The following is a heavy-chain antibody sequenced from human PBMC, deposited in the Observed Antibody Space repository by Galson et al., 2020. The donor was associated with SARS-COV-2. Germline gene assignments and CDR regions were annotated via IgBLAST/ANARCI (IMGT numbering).Heavy chain of an antibody. CDR3: ARGKRGYYGSGSYYPLDY. CDR1: GGSFSGYY. CDR2: INHSGST. Sequence: ETLSLTCAVYGGSFSGYYWSWIRQPPGKGLEWIGEINHSGSTNYNPSLKSRVTISVDTSKNQFSLKLSSVTAADTAVYYCARGKRGYYGSGSYYPLDYWGQGTLVTVSS. J-gene: IGHJ4*02. D-gene: IGHD3-10*01. V-gene: IGHV4-34*01.